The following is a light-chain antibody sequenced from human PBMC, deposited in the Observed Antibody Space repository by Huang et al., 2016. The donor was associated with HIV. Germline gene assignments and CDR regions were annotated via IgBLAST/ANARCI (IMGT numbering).Light chain of an antibody. J-gene: IGKJ5*01. CDR2: LWY. V-gene: IGKV2-28*01. Sequence: DIVMTQSPLSLTVTPGEPASIYCSSSQSLLHSNGYNFLYWYVQKPWQYPQLLIYLWYYRASGVPDRFTCSGSGTDFTLKISRVEAEDVGVYYCMQALQTPRTFGQGTRLEIK. CDR1: QSLLHSNGYNF. CDR3: MQALQTPRT.